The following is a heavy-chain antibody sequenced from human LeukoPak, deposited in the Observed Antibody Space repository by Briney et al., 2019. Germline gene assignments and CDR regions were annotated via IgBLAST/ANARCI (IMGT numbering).Heavy chain of an antibody. CDR1: GFTFSSYS. CDR3: ARVWVYGGNSFDY. J-gene: IGHJ4*02. CDR2: ISSSSSYI. D-gene: IGHD4-23*01. V-gene: IGHV3-21*01. Sequence: GGSLRLSCAASGFTFSSYSMNWVRQAPGKGLEWVSSISSSSSYIYYADSVKGRFTISRDNAKNSLYLQMNSLRGEDTAVYYCARVWVYGGNSFDYWGQGTLVTVSS.